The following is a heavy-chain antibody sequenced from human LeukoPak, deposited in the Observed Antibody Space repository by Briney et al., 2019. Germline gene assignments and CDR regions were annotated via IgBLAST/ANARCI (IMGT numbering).Heavy chain of an antibody. V-gene: IGHV4-39*01. J-gene: IGHJ4*02. CDR2: IYYRGST. CDR1: GGAISSSSHY. CDR3: ARLAAAGHFDY. Sequence: SETLSLTCSVSGGAISSSSHYWGWTRQPPGKGLEWIGSIYYRGSTHYNPPLESRVPISVDTSKNQFSLKLSSVTAADTAVYFCARLAAAGHFDYWGQGTLVTVSS. D-gene: IGHD6-13*01.